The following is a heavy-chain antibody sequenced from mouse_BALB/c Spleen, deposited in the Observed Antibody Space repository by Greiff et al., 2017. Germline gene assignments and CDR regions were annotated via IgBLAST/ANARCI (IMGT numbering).Heavy chain of an antibody. CDR2: ISSGSSTI. CDR1: GFTFSSFG. J-gene: IGHJ2*01. D-gene: IGHD1-2*01. V-gene: IGHV5-17*02. Sequence: EVQLVESGGGLVQPGGSRKLSCAASGFTFSSFGMHWVRQAPEKGLEWVAYISSGSSTIYYADTVKGRFTISRDNPKNTLFLQMTSLRSEDTAMYYCARSYGLGDYWGQGTTLTVSS. CDR3: ARSYGLGDY.